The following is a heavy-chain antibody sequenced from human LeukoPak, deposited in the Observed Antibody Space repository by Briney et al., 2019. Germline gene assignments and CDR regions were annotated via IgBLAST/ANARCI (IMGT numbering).Heavy chain of an antibody. CDR3: ARRGRIAVAA. V-gene: IGHV4-34*01. CDR2: INHSGST. J-gene: IGHJ4*02. Sequence: SETLSLTCAVYGGSFSGYYWSWIRQPPGKGLEWIGEINHSGSTNYNPSLKSRVTISVDTSKSQFSLKLSSVTAADTAVYYCARRGRIAVAAWGQGTLVTVSS. D-gene: IGHD6-19*01. CDR1: GGSFSGYY.